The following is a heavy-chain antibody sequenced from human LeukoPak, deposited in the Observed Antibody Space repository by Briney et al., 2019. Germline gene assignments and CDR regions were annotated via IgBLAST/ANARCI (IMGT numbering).Heavy chain of an antibody. V-gene: IGHV3-21*01. CDR2: ISSSSSYI. J-gene: IGHJ4*02. Sequence: PGGSLRLSCAASGFTFSSYSMNWVRQAPGKGLEWVSSISSSSSYIYYADSVKGRFTISRDNAKNSLYLQMNSLRAEDTAVYYCVKEQSSGWYRVADYWGQGTLVTVSS. CDR3: VKEQSSGWYRVADY. D-gene: IGHD6-19*01. CDR1: GFTFSSYS.